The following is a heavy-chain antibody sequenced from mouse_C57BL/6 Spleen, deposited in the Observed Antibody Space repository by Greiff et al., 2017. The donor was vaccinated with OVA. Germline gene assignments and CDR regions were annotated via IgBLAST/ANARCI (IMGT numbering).Heavy chain of an antibody. CDR2: IDPSDSYT. Sequence: QVQLQQPGAELVMPGASVKLSCKASGYTFTSYWMHWVKQRPGQGLEWIGEIDPSDSYTNYNQKFKGKSTLTVDKSSSTAYMQLSSLTSEDSAVYYCARGGITTDWYFDVWGTGTTVTVSS. CDR3: ARGGITTDWYFDV. J-gene: IGHJ1*03. D-gene: IGHD1-1*01. CDR1: GYTFTSYW. V-gene: IGHV1-69*01.